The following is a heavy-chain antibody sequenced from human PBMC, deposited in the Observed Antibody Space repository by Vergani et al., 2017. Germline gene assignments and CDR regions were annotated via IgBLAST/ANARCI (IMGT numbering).Heavy chain of an antibody. Sequence: QVQLVQSGAEVKKPGSSVKVSCKASGVTFSSYAISWVRQAPGQGLEWMGRIIPIFGTANYAQKFQGRVTITADEATSTAYMELSSLRSEETAVYYCASGKDTAMAIPTYYYYGMDGWGQGTTVTVSS. V-gene: IGHV1-69*18. CDR2: IIPIFGTA. D-gene: IGHD5-18*01. CDR3: ASGKDTAMAIPTYYYYGMDG. CDR1: GVTFSSYA. J-gene: IGHJ6*02.